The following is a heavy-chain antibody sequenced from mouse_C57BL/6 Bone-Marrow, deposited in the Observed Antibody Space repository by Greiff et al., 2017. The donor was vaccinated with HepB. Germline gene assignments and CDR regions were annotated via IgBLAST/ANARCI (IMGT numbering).Heavy chain of an antibody. Sequence: DVMLVESGGDLVKPGGSLKLSCAASGFTFSSYGMSWVRQTPDKRLEWVATISSGGSYTYYPDSVKGRFTIARDNAKNTLYLQMSNLKAEDTAMYDCSRQGGWLPPARFAYRGQGNLVTVSA. CDR3: SRQGGWLPPARFAY. CDR2: ISSGGSYT. CDR1: GFTFSSYG. V-gene: IGHV5-6*02. D-gene: IGHD2-3*01. J-gene: IGHJ3*01.